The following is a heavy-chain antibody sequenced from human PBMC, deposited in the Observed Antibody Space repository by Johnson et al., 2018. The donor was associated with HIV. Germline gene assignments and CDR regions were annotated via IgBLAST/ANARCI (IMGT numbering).Heavy chain of an antibody. J-gene: IGHJ3*02. CDR2: ISYDGSEK. CDR1: GFTFSSYA. CDR3: AISPEYSSSWFGAFDI. Sequence: QVQLVESGGGLVQPGGSLRLSCAASGFTFSSYAMHWVRQAPGKGLEWVAVISYDGSEKYSVDSVKGRFPLSRDTAKNSLYRQMNSLRAEDTAVYYCAISPEYSSSWFGAFDIWGQGTMVTVSS. V-gene: IGHV3-30*04. D-gene: IGHD6-13*01.